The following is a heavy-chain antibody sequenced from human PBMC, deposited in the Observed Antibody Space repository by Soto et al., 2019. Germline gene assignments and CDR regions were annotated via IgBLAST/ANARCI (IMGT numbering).Heavy chain of an antibody. D-gene: IGHD3-16*01. CDR2: IYFNGNT. V-gene: IGHV4-59*01. CDR3: ASVTFGGIVLAH. Sequence: SETLSLTCTVSAASFSKYYWTWIRQPPGKGLEWIGYIYFNGNTKYNPSLEGRLTISIDTSKKEFSLKLTSVTAADAAVYYCASVTFGGIVLAHWGQGTLVTV. CDR1: AASFSKYY. J-gene: IGHJ4*02.